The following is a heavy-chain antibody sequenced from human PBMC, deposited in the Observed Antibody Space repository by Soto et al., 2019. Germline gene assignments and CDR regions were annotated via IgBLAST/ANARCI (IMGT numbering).Heavy chain of an antibody. D-gene: IGHD2-2*01. V-gene: IGHV3-7*03. Sequence: AGGSLRLSCADSGFTFRDYWMSWVRQAPGKGLEWVANIKQDGSEKYYVDSVKGRFTISRDNARSSLYLQMNSLRAEDTAVYYCARENSFIGYCTSTSCPAFDIWGQGTVVTVS. CDR1: GFTFRDYW. CDR3: ARENSFIGYCTSTSCPAFDI. J-gene: IGHJ3*02. CDR2: IKQDGSEK.